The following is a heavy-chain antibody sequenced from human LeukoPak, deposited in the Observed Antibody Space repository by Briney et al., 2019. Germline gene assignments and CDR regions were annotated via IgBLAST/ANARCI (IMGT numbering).Heavy chain of an antibody. CDR2: IYTSGST. CDR3: ATFHTGPPYSSGWYPVFDP. Sequence: SQTLSLTCTVSGGSISSGSYYWSWIRHPAGKGLEWIGRIYTSGSTNYNPSLKSRGTISVDTSKNQFSLTLSSVTAADTAVYYCATFHTGPPYSSGWYPVFDPWGQGTLVTVSS. J-gene: IGHJ5*02. D-gene: IGHD6-19*01. CDR1: GGSISSGSYY. V-gene: IGHV4-61*02.